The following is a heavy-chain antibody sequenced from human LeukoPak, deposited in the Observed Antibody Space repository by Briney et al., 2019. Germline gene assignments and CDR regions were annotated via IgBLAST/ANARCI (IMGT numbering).Heavy chain of an antibody. Sequence: PSETLSLTCTDSGGSISSGSYYWSWIRRPAGKGLEWIGRIYTSGSTNYNPSLKSRVTISVDTSKNQFSLKLSSVTAADTAVYYCARATGDSLYYMDVWGKGTTVTVSS. D-gene: IGHD7-27*01. J-gene: IGHJ6*03. CDR2: IYTSGST. CDR3: ARATGDSLYYMDV. CDR1: GGSISSGSYY. V-gene: IGHV4-61*02.